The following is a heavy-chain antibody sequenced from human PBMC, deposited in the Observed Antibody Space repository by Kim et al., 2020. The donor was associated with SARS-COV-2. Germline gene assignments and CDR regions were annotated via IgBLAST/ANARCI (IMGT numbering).Heavy chain of an antibody. D-gene: IGHD4-4*01. Sequence: SPSFQGQVTISADKSISTAYLQWSSLKASDTAMYYCARGRDGYSKWPFDYWGQGTLVTVSS. J-gene: IGHJ4*02. CDR3: ARGRDGYSKWPFDY. V-gene: IGHV5-51*01.